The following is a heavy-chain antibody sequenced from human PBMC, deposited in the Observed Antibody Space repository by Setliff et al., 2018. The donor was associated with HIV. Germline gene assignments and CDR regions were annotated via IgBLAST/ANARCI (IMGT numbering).Heavy chain of an antibody. D-gene: IGHD6-19*01. CDR3: ARIDVAVVGDDTFDV. V-gene: IGHV3-30*19. CDR1: GFILSDYG. Sequence: QPGGSLRLSCAASGFILSDYGMHWVRQAPGKGLEWVAMISHDGSNQYYADSVKGRLTISRDNSKNTLSLQMNSLRAEDTALYYCARIDVAVVGDDTFDVWGQGTMVTVSS. J-gene: IGHJ3*01. CDR2: ISHDGSNQ.